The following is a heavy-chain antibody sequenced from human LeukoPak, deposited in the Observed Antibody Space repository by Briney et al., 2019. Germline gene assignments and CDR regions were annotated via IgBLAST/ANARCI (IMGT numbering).Heavy chain of an antibody. J-gene: IGHJ6*02. CDR1: GGSISSGDYY. CDR2: IYYSRST. CDR3: ASTGKAKTYYGMDV. V-gene: IGHV4-30-4*01. Sequence: ASETLSLTCTVSGGSISSGDYYWSWIRQPPGKGLEWIGYIYYSRSTYYNPSLKSRVTISVDTSKNQFSLKLSSVTAADTAVYYCASTGKAKTYYGMDVWGQGTTVTVSS.